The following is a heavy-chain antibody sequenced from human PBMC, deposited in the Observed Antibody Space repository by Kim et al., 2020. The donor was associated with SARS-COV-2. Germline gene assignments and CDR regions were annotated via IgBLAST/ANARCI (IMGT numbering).Heavy chain of an antibody. V-gene: IGHV3-9*01. J-gene: IGHJ4*02. Sequence: GGSLRLSCAASGFTFDDYAMHWVRQAPGKGLEWVSGISWNSGSIGYADSVKGRFTISRDNAKNSLYLQMNSLRAEDTALYYCAKDSTPLATGFDYWGQGTLVTVSS. CDR2: ISWNSGSI. CDR1: GFTFDDYA. D-gene: IGHD3-3*02. CDR3: AKDSTPLATGFDY.